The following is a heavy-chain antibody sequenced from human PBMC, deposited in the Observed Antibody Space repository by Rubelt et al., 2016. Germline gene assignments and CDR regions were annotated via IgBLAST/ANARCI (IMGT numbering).Heavy chain of an antibody. CDR3: AREYGLRSPSFDY. D-gene: IGHD4-17*01. CDR2: ISSSSSTI. V-gene: IGHV3-48*02. Sequence: EVQLLESGGGLVQPGGSLRLSCAASGFTFSSYAMSWVRQAPGKGLEWVSYISSSSSTIYYADSVKGRFTIARDNCKNSLDLQMNSLRDEDTAVYYCAREYGLRSPSFDYWGQGALVTVSS. J-gene: IGHJ4*02. CDR1: GFTFSSYA.